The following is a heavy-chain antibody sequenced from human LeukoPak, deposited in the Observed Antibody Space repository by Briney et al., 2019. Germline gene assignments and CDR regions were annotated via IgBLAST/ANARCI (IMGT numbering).Heavy chain of an antibody. Sequence: PSETLSLTCTVSGGSISSYYWSWIPQPPGKGLEWIGYIYYSGSTNYNPSLKSRVTISVDTSKNQFSLKLSSVTAADTAVYYCARELVATGVYFDYWGQGTLVTVSS. CDR1: GGSISSYY. J-gene: IGHJ4*02. CDR2: IYYSGST. D-gene: IGHD5-12*01. V-gene: IGHV4-59*01. CDR3: ARELVATGVYFDY.